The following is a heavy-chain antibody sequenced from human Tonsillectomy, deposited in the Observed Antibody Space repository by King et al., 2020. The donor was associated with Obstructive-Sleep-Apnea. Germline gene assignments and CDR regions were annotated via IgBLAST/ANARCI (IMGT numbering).Heavy chain of an antibody. V-gene: IGHV3-33*01. J-gene: IGHJ4*02. Sequence: VQLVESGGGVVQPGGSLRLSCSASGFTFSAYVMHWVRQAPGKGLEWVAVIRYDGTNDFYIDSVKGRFTISRDNTKNTLYLQMNSLRAEDTAVYYCARDPESDFLSKGGFDYWGQGTLVSVSS. CDR3: ARDPESDFLSKGGFDY. D-gene: IGHD3-3*01. CDR1: GFTFSAYV. CDR2: IRYDGTND.